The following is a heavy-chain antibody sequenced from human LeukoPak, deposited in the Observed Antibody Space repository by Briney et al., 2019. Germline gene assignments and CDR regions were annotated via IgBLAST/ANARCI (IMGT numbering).Heavy chain of an antibody. Sequence: GASVKVSCKASGYTFTGYYMHWVRQAPGQGLEWMGWINPNSGGTNYAQKFQGRVTMTRDTSISTAYMELSRLRSDDTAVYYCARDPEPHYSSSGEGAFDIWGQGTMVTVSS. D-gene: IGHD6-13*01. J-gene: IGHJ3*02. CDR1: GYTFTGYY. CDR2: INPNSGGT. V-gene: IGHV1-2*02. CDR3: ARDPEPHYSSSGEGAFDI.